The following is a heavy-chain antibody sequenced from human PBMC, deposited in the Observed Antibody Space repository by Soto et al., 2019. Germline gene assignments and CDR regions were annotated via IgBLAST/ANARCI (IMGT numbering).Heavy chain of an antibody. J-gene: IGHJ6*02. Sequence: QVQLVQSGAEVKKPGSSVKVSCKASGGTFSSYTISWVRQAPGQGLEWMGRIIPILGIANYAQKFQGRVTITADKSTNTAYMELSSLRSEDTAVYYCARDRSYCSSTSCYDGFYGMDVWGQGTTVTVSS. CDR3: ARDRSYCSSTSCYDGFYGMDV. CDR2: IIPILGIA. CDR1: GGTFSSYT. V-gene: IGHV1-69*08. D-gene: IGHD2-2*01.